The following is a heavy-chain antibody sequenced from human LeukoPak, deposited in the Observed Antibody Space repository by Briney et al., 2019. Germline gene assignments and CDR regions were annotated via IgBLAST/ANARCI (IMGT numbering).Heavy chain of an antibody. Sequence: PSETLSLTCTVSGGSISSGGYYWSWIRQHPGKGLEWIGYIYYSGSTYYNPSLKSRVTISVDTSKNQFSLKLSSVTAADTAVYYCARDRRYDSTGRDWGQGTLVTVSS. CDR1: GGSISSGGYY. D-gene: IGHD3-22*01. V-gene: IGHV4-31*03. CDR2: IYYSGST. J-gene: IGHJ4*02. CDR3: ARDRRYDSTGRD.